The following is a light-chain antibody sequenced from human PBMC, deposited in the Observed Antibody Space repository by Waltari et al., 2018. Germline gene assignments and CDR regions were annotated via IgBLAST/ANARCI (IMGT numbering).Light chain of an antibody. CDR1: SRDVGSYND. Sequence: QSALTQPASLSGSPGQSITLYCPGTSRDVGSYNDVFWYQQHPGKAPKLMIYDVSYRPSGVSNRFSGSKSGNTASLTISGLQAEDEADYYCSSYITTNTLELFGGGTSLTVL. J-gene: IGLJ2*01. V-gene: IGLV2-14*03. CDR2: DVS. CDR3: SSYITTNTLEL.